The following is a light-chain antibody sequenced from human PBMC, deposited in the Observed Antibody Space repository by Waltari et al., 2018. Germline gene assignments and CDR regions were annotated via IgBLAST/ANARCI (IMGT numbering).Light chain of an antibody. Sequence: QSALTQPPSASGSPGQSVTISCTGTSSDVGGYNYVSWYQQYPGRAPKLMIYEVTKRPSGFPGRFSGSKSGNTASLTVSGLQADDEADYYCSSYAGSNNYWVFGGGTTLTVL. CDR3: SSYAGSNNYWV. CDR1: SSDVGGYNY. V-gene: IGLV2-8*01. J-gene: IGLJ3*02. CDR2: EVT.